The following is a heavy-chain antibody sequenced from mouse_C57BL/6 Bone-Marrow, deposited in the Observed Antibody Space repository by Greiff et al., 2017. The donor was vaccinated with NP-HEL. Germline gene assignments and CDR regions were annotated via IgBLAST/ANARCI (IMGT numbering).Heavy chain of an antibody. Sequence: EVKLLESGAELVRPGASVKLSCTASGFNIKDDYMHWVKQRPEQGLEWIGWIDPENGDTEYASKFQGKATITADTSSNTAYLQLSSLTSEDTAVYYCTDYYYGFAYWGQGTLVTVSA. CDR3: TDYYYGFAY. CDR1: GFNIKDDY. D-gene: IGHD1-1*01. J-gene: IGHJ3*01. V-gene: IGHV14-4*01. CDR2: IDPENGDT.